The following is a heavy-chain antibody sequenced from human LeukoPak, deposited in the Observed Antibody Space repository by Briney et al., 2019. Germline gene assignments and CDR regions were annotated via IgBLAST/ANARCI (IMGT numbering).Heavy chain of an antibody. CDR1: GYIFTSYP. CDR2: INTGNGNT. D-gene: IGHD5-18*01. Sequence: ASVKVSCKASGYIFTSYPIHWVRQAPGQRLEWMGWINTGNGNTKYPQKFEGRVTVTRDTSATAAYMEPSSLRSEDTAVYYCARDRAMADYWGQGTLVTVSS. V-gene: IGHV1-3*04. J-gene: IGHJ4*02. CDR3: ARDRAMADY.